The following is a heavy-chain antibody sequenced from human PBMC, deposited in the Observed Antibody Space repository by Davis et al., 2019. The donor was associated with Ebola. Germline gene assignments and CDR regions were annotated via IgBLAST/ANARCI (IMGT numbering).Heavy chain of an antibody. D-gene: IGHD6-19*01. J-gene: IGHJ4*02. CDR1: GFTFSNAW. CDR3: TRDHIAVAGIIDY. CDR2: IRSKAYGGTT. Sequence: GESLKISCAASGFTFSNAWMSWVRQAPGKGLEWVGFIRSKAYGGTTEYAASVKGRFTISRDDSKSIAYLQMNSLKTEDTAVYYCTRDHIAVAGIIDYWGQGTLVTVSS. V-gene: IGHV3-49*04.